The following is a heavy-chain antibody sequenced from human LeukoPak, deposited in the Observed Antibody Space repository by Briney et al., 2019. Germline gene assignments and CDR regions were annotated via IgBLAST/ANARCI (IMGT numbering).Heavy chain of an antibody. D-gene: IGHD3-3*01. Sequence: SQTLSLTCTVSGGSISSGGYYWSWIRQPPGKGLEWIGYIYHSGSTSYNPSPKSRVTISVDRSKNQFSLNLSSVTAADTAVYYCAREDRSVDFWSAYPDYWGQGTLVTVSS. CDR3: AREDRSVDFWSAYPDY. CDR1: GGSISSGGYY. J-gene: IGHJ4*02. CDR2: IYHSGST. V-gene: IGHV4-30-2*01.